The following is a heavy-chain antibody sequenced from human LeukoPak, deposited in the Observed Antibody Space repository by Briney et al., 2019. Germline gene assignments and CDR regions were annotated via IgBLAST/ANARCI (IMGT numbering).Heavy chain of an antibody. CDR1: GGSISSGSYY. CDR3: ARGRNTPPHYYYYYMDV. J-gene: IGHJ6*03. CDR2: IYYSGST. D-gene: IGHD2-15*01. V-gene: IGHV4-61*01. Sequence: SQTLSLTCTVSGGSISSGSYYWSWIRQPPGKGLEWIGYIYYSGSTNYNPSLKSRVTISVDTSKNQFSLKLSSVTAADTAVYYCARGRNTPPHYYYYYMDVWGKGTTVTVSS.